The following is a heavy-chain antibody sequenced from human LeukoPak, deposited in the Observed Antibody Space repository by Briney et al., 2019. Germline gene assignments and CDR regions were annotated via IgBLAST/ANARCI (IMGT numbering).Heavy chain of an antibody. V-gene: IGHV4-38-2*01. J-gene: IGHJ4*02. D-gene: IGHD3-10*01. CDR3: ARVWFGELSRYFDY. CDR2: IYHSGST. Sequence: GSLRLSCAASGFTFSTYSMNWVRQAPGKGLEWIGSIYHSGSTYYNPSLKSRVTISVDTSKNQFSLKLSSVTAADTAVYYCARVWFGELSRYFDYWGQGTLVTVSS. CDR1: GFTFSTYS.